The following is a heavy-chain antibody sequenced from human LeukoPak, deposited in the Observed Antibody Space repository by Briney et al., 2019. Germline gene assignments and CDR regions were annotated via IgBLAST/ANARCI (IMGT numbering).Heavy chain of an antibody. CDR2: ISGSGGNT. Sequence: GGSLRLSCAASGFTFSSYAMSWVRQAPGKGLEWVSAISGSGGNTYYADSVEGRFTISRDNSKNTLYLQMDRMRVEDSAVYYCVRDGDIVVVITFDYWGQGNLVTVSS. J-gene: IGHJ4*02. CDR3: VRDGDIVVVITFDY. V-gene: IGHV3-23*01. D-gene: IGHD3-22*01. CDR1: GFTFSSYA.